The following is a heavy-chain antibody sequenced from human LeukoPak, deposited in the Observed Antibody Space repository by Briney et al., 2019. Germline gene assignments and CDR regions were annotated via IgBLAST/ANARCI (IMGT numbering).Heavy chain of an antibody. D-gene: IGHD3-22*01. CDR2: INHSGST. CDR3: AFRSGYYWGGFDY. V-gene: IGHV4-34*01. Sequence: SETLSLTCAVYGGSFSGYYWSWIRQPPGKGLEWIGEINHSGSTNYNPSLKSRVTISVDTSKNQFSLELSSVTAADTAVYYCAFRSGYYWGGFDYWGQGTLVTVSS. J-gene: IGHJ4*02. CDR1: GGSFSGYY.